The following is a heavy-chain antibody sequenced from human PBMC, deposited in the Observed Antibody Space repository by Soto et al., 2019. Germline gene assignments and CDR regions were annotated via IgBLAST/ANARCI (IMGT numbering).Heavy chain of an antibody. J-gene: IGHJ4*01. CDR3: ARKSRGSPYYFDY. Sequence: PGGSLRLSCAASGFTFSSYGMHWVRQAPGKGMEWVAVIWYDGSNKYYADSVKGRFTISRDNSKYTLYLQMNSLRAEDTVVYYCARKSRGSPYYFDYLGHGTLLTVSS. CDR1: GFTFSSYG. V-gene: IGHV3-33*01. CDR2: IWYDGSNK.